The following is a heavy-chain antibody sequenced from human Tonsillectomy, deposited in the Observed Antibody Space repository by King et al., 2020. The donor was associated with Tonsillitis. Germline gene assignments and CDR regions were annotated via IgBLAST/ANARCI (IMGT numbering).Heavy chain of an antibody. Sequence: VQLVESGGGLVKPGGSLRLSWAASGFTLSKAGRSWVRQAPGKGREWVGRIKSKTEGGTTDYAAPVKGRFTISRDDSKNTLYLQMNSLKTEDTAVYYCTTEAFDCSSTSCYYYYYYYMDVWGKGTTVTVSS. CDR2: IKSKTEGGTT. CDR1: GFTLSKAG. J-gene: IGHJ6*03. CDR3: TTEAFDCSSTSCYYYYYYYMDV. D-gene: IGHD2-2*01. V-gene: IGHV3-15*01.